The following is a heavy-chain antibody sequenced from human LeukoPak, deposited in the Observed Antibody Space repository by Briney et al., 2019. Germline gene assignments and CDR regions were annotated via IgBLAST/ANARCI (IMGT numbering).Heavy chain of an antibody. CDR1: GGSIGSYY. Sequence: SETLSLTCTVSGGSIGSYYWSWIRQPPGKGLEWIGYIHYSGSTNYNPSLKSRVTTSVDTSKNQFSLKVNSVTTADTAVYFCARDYENLGFGPGNAFDIWGQGTMVSVSS. CDR2: IHYSGST. D-gene: IGHD1-14*01. J-gene: IGHJ3*02. V-gene: IGHV4-59*01. CDR3: ARDYENLGFGPGNAFDI.